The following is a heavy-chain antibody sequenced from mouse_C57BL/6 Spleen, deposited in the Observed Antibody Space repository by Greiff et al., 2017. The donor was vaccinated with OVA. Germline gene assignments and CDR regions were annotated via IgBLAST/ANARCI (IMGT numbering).Heavy chain of an antibody. J-gene: IGHJ3*01. Sequence: EVMLVESGGGLVQPKGSLKLSCAASGFSFNTYAMNWVRQAPGKGLEWVARIRSKSNNYATYYADSVKDRFTISRDDSESMLYLQMNNLKTEDTAMYYCVAEGYGSSYEDFAYWGQGTLVTVSA. V-gene: IGHV10-1*01. CDR1: GFSFNTYA. CDR2: IRSKSNNYAT. D-gene: IGHD1-1*01. CDR3: VAEGYGSSYEDFAY.